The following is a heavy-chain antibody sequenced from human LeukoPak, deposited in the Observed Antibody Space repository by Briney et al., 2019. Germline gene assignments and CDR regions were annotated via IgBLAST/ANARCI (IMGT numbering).Heavy chain of an antibody. Sequence: GASVKVSCKASGYTFTSYYMHWVRQAPGQGLEWMGIISSSGGSTSYAQKFQGRVTMTRDASTSTVYMELSNLRSEDTAVYYCWTYYYDSSGYYYFDYWGQGTLVTVSS. CDR1: GYTFTSYY. V-gene: IGHV1-46*01. CDR2: ISSSGGST. J-gene: IGHJ4*02. CDR3: WTYYYDSSGYYYFDY. D-gene: IGHD3-22*01.